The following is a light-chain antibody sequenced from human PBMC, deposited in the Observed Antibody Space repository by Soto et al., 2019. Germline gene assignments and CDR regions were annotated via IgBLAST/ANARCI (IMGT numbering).Light chain of an antibody. V-gene: IGKV1-5*03. Sequence: DIQMTQSPSTLSESVGDRVTITCRASQTISSWLAWYQQKPGKAPRLLIYKASSLESGVPSRFSGSGSGTEFTLTISSLQPDDFATYYCQQYNSYSPYTFGQGTKLEI. J-gene: IGKJ2*01. CDR2: KAS. CDR3: QQYNSYSPYT. CDR1: QTISSW.